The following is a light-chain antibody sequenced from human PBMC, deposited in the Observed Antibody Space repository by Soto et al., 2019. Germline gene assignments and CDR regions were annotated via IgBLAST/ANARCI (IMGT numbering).Light chain of an antibody. CDR2: DAS. Sequence: EIVLTQSPGTLSLSPGERATLSCRASQSISSNYLAWYQQTPGQAPRLLIYDASSRAAGIPDRFRGSGSGTDFTLTISRLEPADFGVYYCEQYGGSPRAFGQETKVDIK. V-gene: IGKV3-20*01. CDR3: EQYGGSPRA. J-gene: IGKJ1*01. CDR1: QSISSNY.